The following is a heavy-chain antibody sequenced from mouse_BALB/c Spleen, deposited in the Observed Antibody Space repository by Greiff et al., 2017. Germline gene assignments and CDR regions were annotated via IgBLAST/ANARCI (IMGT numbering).Heavy chain of an antibody. D-gene: IGHD2-1*01. CDR1: GFTFNTYA. V-gene: IGHV10-1*02. CDR2: IRSKSNNYAT. CDR3: VRQHGNYFAY. Sequence: EVMLVESGGGLVQPKGSLKLSCAASGFTFNTYAMNWVRQAPGKGLEWVARIRSKSNNYATYYADSVKDRFTISRDDSQSMLYLQMNNLKTEDTAMYYCVRQHGNYFAYWGQGTLVTVSA. J-gene: IGHJ3*01.